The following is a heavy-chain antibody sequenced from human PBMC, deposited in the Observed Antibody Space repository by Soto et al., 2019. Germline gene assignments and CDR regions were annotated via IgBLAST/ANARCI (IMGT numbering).Heavy chain of an antibody. Sequence: QVQLVESGGGVVQPGRSLRLSCAASGFTFSSYAMHWVRQAPGKGLEWVAVISYDGSNKYYADSVKGRFTISRDNSKNTLYLQMNSLRAEDTAVYYCAREIEDYGAYWYYFDYWGQGTLVTVSS. CDR3: AREIEDYGAYWYYFDY. D-gene: IGHD4-17*01. CDR1: GFTFSSYA. CDR2: ISYDGSNK. V-gene: IGHV3-30-3*01. J-gene: IGHJ4*02.